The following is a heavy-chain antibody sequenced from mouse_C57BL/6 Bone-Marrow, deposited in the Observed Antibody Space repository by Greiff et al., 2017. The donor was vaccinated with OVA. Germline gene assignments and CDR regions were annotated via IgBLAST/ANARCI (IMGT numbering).Heavy chain of an antibody. D-gene: IGHD1-1*01. V-gene: IGHV5-12*01. CDR1: GFTFSDYY. CDR2: ISNGGGST. CDR3: ARHKEYYGSSYSYFDV. J-gene: IGHJ1*03. Sequence: VQLKESGGGLVQPGGSLKLSCAASGFTFSDYYMYWVRQTPEKRLEWVAYISNGGGSTYYPDTVKGRFTISRDNAKNTLYLQMSRLKSEDTAMYYCARHKEYYGSSYSYFDVWGTGTTVTVSS.